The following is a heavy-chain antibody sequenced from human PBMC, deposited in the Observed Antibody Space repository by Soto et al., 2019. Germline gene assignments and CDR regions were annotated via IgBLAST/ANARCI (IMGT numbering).Heavy chain of an antibody. V-gene: IGHV4-34*01. CDR3: ARGGSIAARNYYYYYYMDV. J-gene: IGHJ6*03. CDR2: INHSGST. Sequence: QVQLQQWGAGLLKPSETLSLTCAVYGGSFSGYYWSWIRQPPGKGLEWIGEINHSGSTNYNPSLKSRVTISVDTSKNLFSLKLSSVTAADTAVYYCARGGSIAARNYYYYYYMDVWGKGTTVTVSS. CDR1: GGSFSGYY. D-gene: IGHD6-6*01.